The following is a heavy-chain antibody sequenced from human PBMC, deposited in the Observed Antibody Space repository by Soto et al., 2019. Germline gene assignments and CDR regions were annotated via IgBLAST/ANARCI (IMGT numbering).Heavy chain of an antibody. V-gene: IGHV3-74*01. CDR1: GFTFSSNW. D-gene: IGHD3-22*01. CDR3: ARGAHPYYSSGFIDY. CDR2: INSDGSST. J-gene: IGHJ4*02. Sequence: GSLRLSCAASGFTFSSNWMHWVRQAPGKGLVWVSRINSDGSSTSNADSVKGRFTISRDNAKNKLYLQMTSLRVEDTGVYYCARGAHPYYSSGFIDYWGQRTLVTVGS.